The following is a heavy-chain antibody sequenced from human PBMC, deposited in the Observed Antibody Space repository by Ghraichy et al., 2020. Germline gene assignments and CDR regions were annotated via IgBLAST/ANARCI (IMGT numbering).Heavy chain of an antibody. CDR1: GFTFSSYW. CDR2: IKQDGSEK. D-gene: IGHD2-2*01. J-gene: IGHJ6*02. Sequence: GGSLRLSCAASGFTFSSYWMSWVRQAPGKGLEWVANIKQDGSEKYYVDSVKGRFTISRDNAKNSLYLQMNSLRAEDTAVYYCAREGVPAASYYYYGMDVWGQGTTVTVSS. V-gene: IGHV3-7*01. CDR3: AREGVPAASYYYYGMDV.